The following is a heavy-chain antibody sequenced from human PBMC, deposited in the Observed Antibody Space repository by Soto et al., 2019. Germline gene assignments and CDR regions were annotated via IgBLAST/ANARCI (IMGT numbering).Heavy chain of an antibody. D-gene: IGHD1-26*01. Sequence: ASVKVSCKASGYTFTSYAMHWVRQAPGQRLEWMGWINAGNGNTKYSQKFQGRVTITRDTSASTAYMELSSLRSEDTAVYYCVRDFSRIVGATADAFDVWGQGTMVTVSS. J-gene: IGHJ3*01. CDR1: GYTFTSYA. CDR2: INAGNGNT. CDR3: VRDFSRIVGATADAFDV. V-gene: IGHV1-3*01.